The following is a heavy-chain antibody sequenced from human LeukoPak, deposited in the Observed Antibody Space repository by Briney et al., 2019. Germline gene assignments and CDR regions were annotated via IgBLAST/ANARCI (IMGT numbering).Heavy chain of an antibody. CDR2: ISGGSA. V-gene: IGHV3-23*01. CDR3: AKDRSSRYDFWSGSFSHYYYYYMDV. Sequence: PGGSLRLSCAASGFTFSSYAMSWVRQAPGKGLEWVSAISGGSADYADSVKGRFSISIDNSMNTLYLQMNSLRAEDTAVYYCAKDRSSRYDFWSGSFSHYYYYYMDVWGKGTTVTASS. CDR1: GFTFSSYA. J-gene: IGHJ6*03. D-gene: IGHD3-3*01.